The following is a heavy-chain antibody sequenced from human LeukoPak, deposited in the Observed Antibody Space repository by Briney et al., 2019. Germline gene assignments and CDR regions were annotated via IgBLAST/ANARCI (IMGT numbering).Heavy chain of an antibody. CDR2: INHSGST. Sequence: SETLSLTCAVYGGSFSGYYWSWIRQPPGKGLEWIGEINHSGSTNYNPSLKSRVTISVDTSKNQFSLKLSSVTAADTAVYYCARAPMDRGARFDYWGQGTLVTVSS. V-gene: IGHV4-34*01. CDR1: GGSFSGYY. J-gene: IGHJ4*02. D-gene: IGHD3-10*01. CDR3: ARAPMDRGARFDY.